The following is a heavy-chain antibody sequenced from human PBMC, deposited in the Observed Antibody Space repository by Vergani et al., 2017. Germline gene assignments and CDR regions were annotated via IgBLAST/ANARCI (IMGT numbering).Heavy chain of an antibody. J-gene: IGHJ3*02. CDR3: ATEKGPGIGVVTPEGGPGAFDI. V-gene: IGHV4-61*02. D-gene: IGHD2-21*02. Sequence: QVQLQESGPGLVKPSQTLSLTCTVSGGSISSGSYYWSWIRQPAGKGLEWIGRIYTSGSTNYNPSLKSRVTISVDTSKNQFSLKLSSVTAADTAVYYWATEKGPGIGVVTPEGGPGAFDIWGQGTMVTVSS. CDR1: GGSISSGSYY. CDR2: IYTSGST.